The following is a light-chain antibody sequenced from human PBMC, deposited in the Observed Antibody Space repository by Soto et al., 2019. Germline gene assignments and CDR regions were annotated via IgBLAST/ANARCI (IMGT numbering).Light chain of an antibody. V-gene: IGLV2-8*01. CDR2: EVS. CDR3: SSYAGSNNFVV. Sequence: QSVLTQPPSASGSPGQSVTISCTGTSSDVGGYNYVSWYQQHPGKAPKLMIYEVSKRPSGVPDRFSGSKSGNTGSLTVSGLQAEDEADYYCSSYAGSNNFVVFGGGTKLTVL. CDR1: SSDVGGYNY. J-gene: IGLJ2*01.